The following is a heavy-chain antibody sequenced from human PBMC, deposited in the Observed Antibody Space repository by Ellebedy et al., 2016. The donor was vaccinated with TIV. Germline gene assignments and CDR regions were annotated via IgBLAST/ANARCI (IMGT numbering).Heavy chain of an antibody. CDR2: RSYSGTI. D-gene: IGHD3-22*01. V-gene: IGHV4-31*03. J-gene: IGHJ1*01. Sequence: SETLSLTXIVSGGSIDSGGYYWSWIRQHPGKGLEWIGHRSYSGTIHYSPSLESRATISVDKSKNQFSLKLSSVTAADTAVYFCACGPYYYDSSSYYSWGQGTLVTVSS. CDR3: ACGPYYYDSSSYYS. CDR1: GGSIDSGGYY.